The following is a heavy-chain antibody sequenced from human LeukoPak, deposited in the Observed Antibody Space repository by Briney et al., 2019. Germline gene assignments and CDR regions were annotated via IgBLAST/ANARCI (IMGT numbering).Heavy chain of an antibody. CDR2: IRYDGSNK. V-gene: IGHV3-30*02. Sequence: GGSLRLSCAASGFTFSSYGMHWVRQAPGKGLEWVAFIRYDGSNKYYADSVKGRFTISRDNSKNTLYLQMNSLRAEDTAVYYCAKDVGATPLNFDYWGQGTLVTVSS. D-gene: IGHD1-26*01. CDR3: AKDVGATPLNFDY. CDR1: GFTFSSYG. J-gene: IGHJ4*02.